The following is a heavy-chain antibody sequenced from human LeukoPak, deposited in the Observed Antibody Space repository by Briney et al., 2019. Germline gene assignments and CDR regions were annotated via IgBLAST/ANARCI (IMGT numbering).Heavy chain of an antibody. Sequence: PGGSLRLSCAASGFTFSSYSVNWLRQAPGKGLEWLSYISSSGGDIFYADSVKGRFTISRDNAKNSLYLQMNSLRAEDTAVYYCARGAAYCSSTSCYERDFDYWGQGTLVTVSS. CDR3: ARGAAYCSSTSCYERDFDY. J-gene: IGHJ4*02. CDR1: GFTFSSYS. D-gene: IGHD2-2*01. CDR2: ISSSGGDI. V-gene: IGHV3-48*01.